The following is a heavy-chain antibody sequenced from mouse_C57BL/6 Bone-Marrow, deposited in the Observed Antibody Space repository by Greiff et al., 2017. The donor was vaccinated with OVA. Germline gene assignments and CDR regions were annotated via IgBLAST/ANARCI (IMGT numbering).Heavy chain of an antibody. Sequence: QVQLQQPGAELVKPGASVKLSCKASGYTFTSYWMHWVKQRPGQGLEWIGMIHPNSGSTNYNEKFKSKATLTVDKSFSTAYMQLSSLTSEDSAVYYCARVAGRDFDYWGQGTTLTVSS. J-gene: IGHJ2*01. CDR2: IHPNSGST. V-gene: IGHV1-64*01. CDR3: ARVAGRDFDY. D-gene: IGHD4-1*01. CDR1: GYTFTSYW.